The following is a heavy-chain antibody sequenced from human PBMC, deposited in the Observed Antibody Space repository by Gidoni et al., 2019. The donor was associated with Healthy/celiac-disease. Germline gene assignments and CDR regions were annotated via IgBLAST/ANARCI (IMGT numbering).Heavy chain of an antibody. D-gene: IGHD2-21*01. CDR2: INPSGGST. Sequence: QVQLVQSGAEVKKPGASVKVSCKASGYTFTSYYIHWVRQAPGQGLEWMGIINPSGGSTSYAQKFQGRVTMTRDTSTSTVYMELSSLRSEDTAVYYCASGYCGGDCFPSYYYGMDVWGQGTTVTVSS. J-gene: IGHJ6*02. CDR1: GYTFTSYY. V-gene: IGHV1-46*03. CDR3: ASGYCGGDCFPSYYYGMDV.